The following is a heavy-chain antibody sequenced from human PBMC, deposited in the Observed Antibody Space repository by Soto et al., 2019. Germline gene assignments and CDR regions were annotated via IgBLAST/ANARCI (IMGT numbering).Heavy chain of an antibody. CDR3: ARSTLYYDNRY. CDR1: GGSISSSSYY. Sequence: SETLSLTCTVSGGSISSSSYYWGWIRQPPGKWLEWIGSIFYSGSTYYNPSLKSRVTISVDTSKNQFSLKLSSVTAADSAVYYCARSTLYYDNRYWSQGTLVTVSS. V-gene: IGHV4-39*01. J-gene: IGHJ4*02. CDR2: IFYSGST. D-gene: IGHD3-22*01.